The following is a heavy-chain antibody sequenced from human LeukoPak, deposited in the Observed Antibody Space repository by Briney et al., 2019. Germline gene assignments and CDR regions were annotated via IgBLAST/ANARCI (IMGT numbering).Heavy chain of an antibody. CDR3: ARGRIAARGWVDY. Sequence: SVKLSCKASGGTFSSYAISWVRQAPGQGLEWMGGIIPIFGTANYAQKFQGRVTITADESTSTAYMELSSLRAEDTAVYYGARGRIAARGWVDYWGQGTLVTVSS. V-gene: IGHV1-69*13. CDR1: GGTFSSYA. J-gene: IGHJ4*02. D-gene: IGHD6-6*01. CDR2: IIPIFGTA.